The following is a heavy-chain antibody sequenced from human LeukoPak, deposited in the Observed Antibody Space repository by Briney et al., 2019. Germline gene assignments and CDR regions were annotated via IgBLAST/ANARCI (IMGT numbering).Heavy chain of an antibody. CDR2: IYYSGST. J-gene: IGHJ4*02. D-gene: IGHD5-18*01. V-gene: IGHV4-39*01. CDR1: GGSFTSSSYY. CDR3: ASLQLRGYTYGYADY. Sequence: SETPSLTCTVSGGSFTSSSYYWGWIRQPPGKGLEWIGSIYYSGSTYYNPSLKSRVTISVDTSKNQFSLKLSSVTASDTAVYYCASLQLRGYTYGYADYWGQGTLVTVSS.